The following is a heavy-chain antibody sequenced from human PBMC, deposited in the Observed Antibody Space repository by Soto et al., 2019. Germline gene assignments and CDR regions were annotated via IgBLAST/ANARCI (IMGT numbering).Heavy chain of an antibody. CDR3: ARTQSVFEY. CDR1: GDSVSSNSGA. CDR2: TYYRSKWYS. Sequence: SQTLSLSCAISGDSVSSNSGAWNWIRQSPSRGLEWLGRTYYRSKWYSEYAVSVKGRITINPDTSKNQFSLQLNSVAPEDAAVYYCARTQSVFEYWGQGTQVTVSS. J-gene: IGHJ4*02. V-gene: IGHV6-1*01.